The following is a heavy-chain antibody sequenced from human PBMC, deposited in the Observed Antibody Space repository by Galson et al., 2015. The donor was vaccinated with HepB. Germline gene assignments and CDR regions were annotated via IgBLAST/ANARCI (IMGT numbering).Heavy chain of an antibody. CDR2: ISYDGSNK. D-gene: IGHD2-8*02. V-gene: IGHV3-30-3*01. Sequence: SLRLSCAASGFTFSSYAMHWVRQAPGKGLEWVAVISYDGSNKYYADSVKGRFTISRDNSKNTLYLQMNSLRAEDTAVYYCAREAGGDWGQGTLVTVSS. CDR1: GFTFSSYA. J-gene: IGHJ4*02. CDR3: AREAGGD.